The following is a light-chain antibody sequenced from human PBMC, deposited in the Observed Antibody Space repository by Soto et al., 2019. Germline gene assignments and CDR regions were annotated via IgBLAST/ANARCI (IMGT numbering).Light chain of an antibody. Sequence: QSVRTQPASVSGSPGQSITISCTGTSSDVGGYNYVSWYQQHPGKAPKLMIYEVSNRPSGVSNRFSGSKSGNTASLTISGLQAEDEADYYCSSYTSRSTRVFGTGTKLTVL. CDR1: SSDVGGYNY. CDR3: SSYTSRSTRV. V-gene: IGLV2-14*01. CDR2: EVS. J-gene: IGLJ1*01.